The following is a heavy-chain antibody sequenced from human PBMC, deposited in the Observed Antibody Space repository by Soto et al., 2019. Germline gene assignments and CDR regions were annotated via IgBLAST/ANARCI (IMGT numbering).Heavy chain of an antibody. CDR1: GFTFSSYS. V-gene: IGHV3-21*01. CDR2: ISSSSSDI. D-gene: IGHD3-22*01. J-gene: IGHJ4*02. Sequence: GGSLRLSCAASGFTFSSYSMNWVRQAPGKGLEWVSSISSSSSDIYYADSVKGRFTISRDNAKNSLYLQMTSLRAEDTDVYYWARVPYYDSSGYYYFDYWGQGTLVTVSS. CDR3: ARVPYYDSSGYYYFDY.